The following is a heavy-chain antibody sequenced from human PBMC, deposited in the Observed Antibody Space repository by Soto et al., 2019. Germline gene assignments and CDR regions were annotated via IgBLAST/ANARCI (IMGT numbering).Heavy chain of an antibody. D-gene: IGHD2-2*01. CDR2: IIPIFGTA. V-gene: IGHV1-69*01. CDR1: GGTFSSYA. Sequence: QVQLVQSGAEVKKPGSSVKVSCKASGGTFSSYAISWVRQAPGQGLEWMGGIIPIFGTANYAQKFQGRVTITADESTSTAYMELSSLRSEDTAVYYCASEALPIVVVPAATRCYFDYWGQGTLVTVSS. J-gene: IGHJ4*02. CDR3: ASEALPIVVVPAATRCYFDY.